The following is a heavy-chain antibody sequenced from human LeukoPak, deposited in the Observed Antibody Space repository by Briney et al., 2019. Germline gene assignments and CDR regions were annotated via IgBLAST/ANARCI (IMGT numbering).Heavy chain of an antibody. CDR3: ARDQGLTALPPYGLDV. CDR2: IIPVLNIT. CDR1: GGAFSSSA. J-gene: IGHJ6*02. Sequence: SVKVSCKTSGGAFSSSAITWVRQAPGQGLEWMGRIIPVLNITSYAQKFQGRVTITADTSTSTVYMELSSLRSEETAVYYCARDQGLTALPPYGLDVWGQGTTVIVSS. V-gene: IGHV1-69*04. D-gene: IGHD4/OR15-4a*01.